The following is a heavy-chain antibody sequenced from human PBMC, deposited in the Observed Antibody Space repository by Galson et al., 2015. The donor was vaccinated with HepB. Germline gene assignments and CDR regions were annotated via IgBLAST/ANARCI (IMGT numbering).Heavy chain of an antibody. J-gene: IGHJ3*02. CDR1: GFTFSSYW. D-gene: IGHD6-19*01. Sequence: SLRLSCAASGFTFSSYWMSWVRQAPGKGLEWVANIKQDGSENYYVDSVKGRFTISRDNAKNSLYLQMNSLRAEDTAVYYCARDVISSGWYGGDAFDIWGQGTMVTVSS. CDR3: ARDVISSGWYGGDAFDI. CDR2: IKQDGSEN. V-gene: IGHV3-7*03.